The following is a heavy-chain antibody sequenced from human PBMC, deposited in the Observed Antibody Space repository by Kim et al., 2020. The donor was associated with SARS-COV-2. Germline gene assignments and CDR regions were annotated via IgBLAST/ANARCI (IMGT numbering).Heavy chain of an antibody. D-gene: IGHD6-13*01. V-gene: IGHV5-51*01. Sequence: RYSPSFQGQGTISADKSISTAHLQWRSLEASDTAMYYCTRGTGYSSNWFDYWGQGTLVTVSS. CDR3: TRGTGYSSNWFDY. J-gene: IGHJ4*02.